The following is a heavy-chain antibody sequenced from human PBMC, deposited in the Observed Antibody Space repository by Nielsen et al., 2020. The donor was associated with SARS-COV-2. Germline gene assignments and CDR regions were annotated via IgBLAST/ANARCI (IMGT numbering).Heavy chain of an antibody. D-gene: IGHD3-3*01. CDR2: IWYDGGNK. J-gene: IGHJ4*02. CDR3: AKEDGITIFGVVTIARGFDY. V-gene: IGHV3-33*06. Sequence: WIRQPPGKGLEWVAVIWYDGGNKYYADSVKGRFTISRDNSKNTLYLQMNSLRAEDTAVYYCAKEDGITIFGVVTIARGFDYWGQGTLVTVSS.